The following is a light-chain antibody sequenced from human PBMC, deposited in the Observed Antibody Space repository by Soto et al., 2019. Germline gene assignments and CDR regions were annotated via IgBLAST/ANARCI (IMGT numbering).Light chain of an antibody. Sequence: DVVMTQSPLSLSVTLGQPASISCRSSQSLVYSDGNTYLNWFHQRPGQSPRRLICRVSDRDSGVPDRFSGSGSGTDFTLKISRVEAEDVGVYYCMQGTHWPSTFGPGTKVDIK. CDR1: QSLVYSDGNTY. J-gene: IGKJ3*01. V-gene: IGKV2-30*01. CDR3: MQGTHWPST. CDR2: RVS.